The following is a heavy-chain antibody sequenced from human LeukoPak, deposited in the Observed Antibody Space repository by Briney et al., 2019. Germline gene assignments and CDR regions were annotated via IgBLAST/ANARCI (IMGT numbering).Heavy chain of an antibody. J-gene: IGHJ6*03. V-gene: IGHV1-8*01. CDR2: MNPNSGNT. Sequence: SVKVSCKASGYTFTSYDINWVRQATGQGLEWMGWMNPNSGNTGYAQKLQGRVTMTTDTSTSTAYMELRSLRSDDTAVYYCARDGQQLVLTDYYYYMDVWGKGTTVTISS. CDR3: ARDGQQLVLTDYYYYMDV. CDR1: GYTFTSYD. D-gene: IGHD6-13*01.